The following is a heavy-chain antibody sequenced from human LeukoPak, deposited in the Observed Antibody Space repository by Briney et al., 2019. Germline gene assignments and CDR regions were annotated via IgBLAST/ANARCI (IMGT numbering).Heavy chain of an antibody. Sequence: PSETLSLTCAVYGGSSSGYYWSWIRQPPGKGLEWIGEINHSGSTNYNPSLKSRVTISVDTSKNQFSLKLSSVTAADTAAYYCARGVAATSYYFDYWGQGTLVIVSS. CDR2: INHSGST. J-gene: IGHJ4*02. D-gene: IGHD2-15*01. V-gene: IGHV4-34*01. CDR3: ARGVAATSYYFDY. CDR1: GGSSSGYY.